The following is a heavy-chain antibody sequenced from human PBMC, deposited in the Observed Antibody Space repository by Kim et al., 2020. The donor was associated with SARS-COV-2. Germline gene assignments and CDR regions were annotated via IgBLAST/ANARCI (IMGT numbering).Heavy chain of an antibody. Sequence: GGSLRLSCAASGFTFSDSYMHWIRQASGKGLEWVGHISSNANTFASAYSASGRCRFIIYSDDSKKTAHLKMHSLKTEDTAVYYSTKIHGTPFDS. CDR2: ISSNANTFAS. CDR1: GFTFSDSY. D-gene: IGHD6-13*01. V-gene: IGHV3-73*01. CDR3: TKIHGTPFDS. J-gene: IGHJ5*01.